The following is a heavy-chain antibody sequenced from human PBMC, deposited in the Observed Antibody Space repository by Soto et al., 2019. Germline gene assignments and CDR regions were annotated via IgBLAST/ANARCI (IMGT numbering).Heavy chain of an antibody. V-gene: IGHV4-30-4*01. J-gene: IGHJ4*02. CDR2: IYYSGST. Sequence: PSETLSLTCTVSCGSLSRGDYYWSWIRQPPGKGLEWIGYIYYSGSTYYNPSLKSRVTISVDTSKNQFSLKLSSVTAADTAVYYCARGSYYYDSSGYYHYWGRGTLVTVSS. CDR1: CGSLSRGDYY. CDR3: ARGSYYYDSSGYYHY. D-gene: IGHD3-22*01.